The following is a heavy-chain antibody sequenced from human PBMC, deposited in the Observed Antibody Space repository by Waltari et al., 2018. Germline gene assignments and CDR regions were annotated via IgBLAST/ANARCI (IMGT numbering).Heavy chain of an antibody. CDR1: GGSFSGYY. CDR3: ARGSSYYDFRSGYSNNGFDY. Sequence: QVQLQQWGAGLLKPSETLSLTCAVYGGSFSGYYWSWIRQPPGKGLEWIGEINHSGSTNYNPSLKSRVTISVDTSKNQFSLKLSSVTAADTAVYYCARGSSYYDFRSGYSNNGFDYWGQGTLVTVSS. V-gene: IGHV4-34*01. J-gene: IGHJ4*02. D-gene: IGHD3-3*01. CDR2: INHSGST.